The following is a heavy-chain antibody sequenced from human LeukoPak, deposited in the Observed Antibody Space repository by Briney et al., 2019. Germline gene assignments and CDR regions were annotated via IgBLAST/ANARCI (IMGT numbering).Heavy chain of an antibody. D-gene: IGHD5-18*01. J-gene: IGHJ4*02. CDR1: GFTVSSNY. CDR3: AKPPIYSYGRFDY. CDR2: IYSGGST. Sequence: GGSLRLSCAASGFTVSSNYMSWVRQAPGKGLEWGSVIYSGGSTYYADSVKGRFTIARDNSKNTLYLQMNSLRAEDTAVYYCAKPPIYSYGRFDYWGQGTLVTVSS. V-gene: IGHV3-53*01.